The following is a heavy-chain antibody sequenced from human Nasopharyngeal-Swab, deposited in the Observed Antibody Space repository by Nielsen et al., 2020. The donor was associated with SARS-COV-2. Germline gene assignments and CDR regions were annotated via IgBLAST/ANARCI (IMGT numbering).Heavy chain of an antibody. Sequence: ASVKVSCKASGYTFTSYYKHWVRQASGQGLEWMGIINPSGGSTSYAQKFQGRITMTRDTSTSTVYMELSSLRSEDTAVYYCARDYNTVWFGELSAYYYGMDVWGQGTTVTVSS. CDR1: GYTFTSYY. J-gene: IGHJ6*02. D-gene: IGHD3-10*01. CDR2: INPSGGST. CDR3: ARDYNTVWFGELSAYYYGMDV. V-gene: IGHV1-46*01.